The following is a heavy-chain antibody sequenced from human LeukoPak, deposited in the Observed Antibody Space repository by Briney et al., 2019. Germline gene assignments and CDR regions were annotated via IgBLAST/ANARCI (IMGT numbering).Heavy chain of an antibody. V-gene: IGHV3-21*01. Sequence: PGGSLRLSCEVSGFSFSSYNMDWVRQTPGKGLEWTSSITTSSSYTFYADSVKGRFTISRDNAKNSVDLQMNSLRVEDTAVYYCARALIGYYFTTGAREPWSPSPQ. D-gene: IGHD2-8*01. CDR1: GFSFSSYN. CDR3: ARALIGYYFTT. J-gene: IGHJ4*02. CDR2: ITTSSSYT.